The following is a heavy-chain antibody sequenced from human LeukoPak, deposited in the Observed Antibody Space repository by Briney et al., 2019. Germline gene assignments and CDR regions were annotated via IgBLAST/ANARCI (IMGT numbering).Heavy chain of an antibody. CDR2: IYPGDSDT. Sequence: GESLKISCKGSGYSFTNYWIGWVRQMPGKGLEWMGIIYPGDSDTRYSPSFQGQVTISADKSISTAYLQSSSLKASDTAMYYCARDYCSGGSCYSFDYWGQGTLVTVSS. V-gene: IGHV5-51*01. CDR1: GYSFTNYW. D-gene: IGHD2-15*01. CDR3: ARDYCSGGSCYSFDY. J-gene: IGHJ4*02.